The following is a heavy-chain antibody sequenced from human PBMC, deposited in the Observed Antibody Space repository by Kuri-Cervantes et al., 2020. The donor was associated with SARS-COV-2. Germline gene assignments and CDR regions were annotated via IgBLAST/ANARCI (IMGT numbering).Heavy chain of an antibody. Sequence: GESLKISCAASGFTFTDYYMSWIRLTPGKGLEWVSYITGSGSAMYYAESVKGRFTIPRDNAKNSLYLQMNSLRAEDTAVYYCAKAMLRIAARYYYYMDVWGKGTTVTVSS. CDR2: ITGSGSAM. CDR1: GFTFTDYY. J-gene: IGHJ6*03. V-gene: IGHV3-11*04. CDR3: AKAMLRIAARYYYYMDV. D-gene: IGHD6-6*01.